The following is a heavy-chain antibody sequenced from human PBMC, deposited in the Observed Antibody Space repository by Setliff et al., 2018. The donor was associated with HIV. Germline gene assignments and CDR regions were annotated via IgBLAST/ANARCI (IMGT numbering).Heavy chain of an antibody. Sequence: ASVKVSCKASGYTLTTFGISWVRQVPGQGLEWMGWINTETGNPMYAQGFKGRFVFSLDTSVSTAYLQINNLKTEDTAMYYCARVGSYWSTFNYWGQGTLVTVSS. CDR3: ARVGSYWSTFNY. J-gene: IGHJ4*02. CDR2: INTETGNP. V-gene: IGHV7-4-1*02. D-gene: IGHD1-26*01. CDR1: GYTLTTFG.